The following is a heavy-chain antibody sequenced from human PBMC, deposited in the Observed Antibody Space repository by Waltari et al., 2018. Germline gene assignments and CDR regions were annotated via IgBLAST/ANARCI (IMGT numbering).Heavy chain of an antibody. CDR1: GGSISSSSYY. CDR2: IYYSGST. Sequence: QLQLQESGPGLVKPSETLSLTCTVSGGSISSSSYYWGWIRQPPGKGLEWIGSIYYSGSTYYNPSLKSRVTISVDTSKNQFSLKLSSVTAAETAVYYCARQQIGEQWLVLVDYWGQGTLVTVSS. CDR3: ARQQIGEQWLVLVDY. D-gene: IGHD6-19*01. V-gene: IGHV4-39*01. J-gene: IGHJ4*02.